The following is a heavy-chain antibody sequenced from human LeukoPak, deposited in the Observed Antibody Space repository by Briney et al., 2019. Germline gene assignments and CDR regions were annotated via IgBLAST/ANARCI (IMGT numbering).Heavy chain of an antibody. CDR2: ISGGGGST. J-gene: IGHJ5*02. V-gene: IGHV3-23*01. D-gene: IGHD2-2*01. Sequence: GGSLRLSCAASGFTFSSYVMNWVRQAPGKGLEWVSVISGGGGSTYYADSVKGRFSISRDNSKNTLFLRMNSLRAEDTAVYYCAKGGYCSSTSCYVGWFDPWGQGTLVTVSS. CDR3: AKGGYCSSTSCYVGWFDP. CDR1: GFTFSSYV.